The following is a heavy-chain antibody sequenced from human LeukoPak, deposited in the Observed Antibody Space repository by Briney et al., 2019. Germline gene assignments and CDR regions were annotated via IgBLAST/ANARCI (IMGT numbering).Heavy chain of an antibody. CDR2: INPNSGGK. CDR1: GYTFTGYY. V-gene: IGHV1-2*02. CDR3: ARVLGTGGFLGY. J-gene: IGHJ4*02. Sequence: ASVKVSCKASGYTFTGYYMHWVLQAPGQGLEWMGWINPNSGGKNYAQKFQGRVTMTRDTSISTAYMELSRLRSDDAAVYYCARVLGTGGFLGYWGQGTLVTVSS. D-gene: IGHD7-27*01.